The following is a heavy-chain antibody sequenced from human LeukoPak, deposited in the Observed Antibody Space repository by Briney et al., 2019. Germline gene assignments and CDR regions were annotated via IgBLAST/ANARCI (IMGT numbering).Heavy chain of an antibody. CDR2: IYYSGGT. CDR1: GGSISSSSYY. CDR3: ARSPGDWNYSFDY. J-gene: IGHJ4*02. Sequence: SETLSLTCTVSGGSISSSSYYWGWIRQPPGKGLEWIGSIYYSGGTYYNPFLKSRVTISVDTSKNQFSLKLSSVTAADTAVYYCARSPGDWNYSFDYWGQGTLVTVSS. D-gene: IGHD1-7*01. V-gene: IGHV4-39*01.